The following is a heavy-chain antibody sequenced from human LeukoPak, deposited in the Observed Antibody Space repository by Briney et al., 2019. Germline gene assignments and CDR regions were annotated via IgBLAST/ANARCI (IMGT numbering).Heavy chain of an antibody. CDR3: ASFRRRWYYFDY. J-gene: IGHJ4*02. D-gene: IGHD4-23*01. V-gene: IGHV4-39*01. Sequence: PSETLSLTCTVSGASISGSGYYWGWIRQPPGKGLEWIGNIYYSGSTYYNASLQSRVTISIDTSKNQFSLKLSSVTAADTAVYYCASFRRRWYYFDYWGQGTLVTVSS. CDR2: IYYSGST. CDR1: GASISGSGYY.